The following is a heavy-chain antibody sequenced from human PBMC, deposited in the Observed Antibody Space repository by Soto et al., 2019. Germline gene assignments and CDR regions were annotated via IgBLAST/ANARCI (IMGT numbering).Heavy chain of an antibody. Sequence: QVQLVQSGAEVKKPGASVKVSCKASGYTFTSYYMHWVRQAPGQGLEWMGIINPSGGSTSYAQKLQGRVTMTRDTSTSTVYMELSSLRSEDTAVYYCARGSTDCSSTSCYAWGYYYYGMDVWGQGTTVTVSS. CDR1: GYTFTSYY. D-gene: IGHD2-2*01. CDR2: INPSGGST. J-gene: IGHJ6*02. V-gene: IGHV1-46*03. CDR3: ARGSTDCSSTSCYAWGYYYYGMDV.